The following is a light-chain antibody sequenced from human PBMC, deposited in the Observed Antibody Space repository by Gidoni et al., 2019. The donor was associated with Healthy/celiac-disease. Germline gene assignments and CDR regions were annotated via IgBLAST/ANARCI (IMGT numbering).Light chain of an antibody. V-gene: IGKV1-9*01. Sequence: TQSPSFLSASVGDRVTITCRASQGISSYLAWYQHKPGKAPKLLIYDASNLQSGVPSRFSGSGSGTEFTFTISSLQPEDFATYYCQQHNSHRFFGEXTKVEIK. J-gene: IGKJ4*01. CDR3: QQHNSHRF. CDR2: DAS. CDR1: QGISSY.